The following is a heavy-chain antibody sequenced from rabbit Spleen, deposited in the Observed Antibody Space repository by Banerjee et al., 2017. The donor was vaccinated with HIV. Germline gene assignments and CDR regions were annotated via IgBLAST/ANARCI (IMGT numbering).Heavy chain of an antibody. CDR2: MWASNIDST. CDR1: GFSFSDSYW. D-gene: IGHD7-1*01. V-gene: IGHV1S45*01. J-gene: IGHJ4*01. CDR3: GRWTTGGNMNL. Sequence: QEQLEESGGGLVQPEGFLTLTCTASGFSFSDSYWMCWVRQAPGKGLEWIGCMWASNIDSTYYASWAKGRFTISKTSSTTVTLQMSSLTAADTATYFCGRWTTGGNMNLWGPGTLVTVS.